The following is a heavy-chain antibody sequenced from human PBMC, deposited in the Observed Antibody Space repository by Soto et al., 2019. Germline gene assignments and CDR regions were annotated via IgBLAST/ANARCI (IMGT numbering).Heavy chain of an antibody. V-gene: IGHV1-69*12. D-gene: IGHD3-22*01. CDR3: ARSQHYYVSSGYYYYYGMDV. CDR1: GGTFSSYA. CDR2: IIPIFGTA. J-gene: IGHJ6*02. Sequence: QVQLVQSGAEVKKPGSSVKVSCKASGGTFSSYAISWVRQAPGQGLEWMGGIIPIFGTANYAQKFQGRVTITADESTSTAYMELSSLRSEDTAVYYCARSQHYYVSSGYYYYYGMDVWGQVTTVTVSS.